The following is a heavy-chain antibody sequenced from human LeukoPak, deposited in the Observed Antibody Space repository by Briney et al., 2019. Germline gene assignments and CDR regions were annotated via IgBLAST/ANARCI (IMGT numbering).Heavy chain of an antibody. J-gene: IGHJ3*02. D-gene: IGHD3-22*01. CDR1: GGTFRSYT. CDR2: IIPILGIA. Sequence: SVKVSCKASGGTFRSYTISWVRQAPGQGLEWMGRIIPILGIANYAQKFQGRVTITADKSTSTAYMELSSLRSEDTAVYYCARGVVITSNDAFDIWGQGTMVTVSS. CDR3: ARGVVITSNDAFDI. V-gene: IGHV1-69*02.